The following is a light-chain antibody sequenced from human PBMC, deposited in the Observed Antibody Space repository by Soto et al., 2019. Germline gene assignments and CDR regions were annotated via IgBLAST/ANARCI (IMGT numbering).Light chain of an antibody. Sequence: DIQMTQSPSTLSASVGDRVTITCRASQSISSWLAWYQQKPGKAPKPLIYDASSLESGVPSRFSGSGSGIEFTLTISSLQPDDFATYYCQQYNSYPWTFGQGTKVDIK. CDR1: QSISSW. CDR2: DAS. CDR3: QQYNSYPWT. J-gene: IGKJ1*01. V-gene: IGKV1-5*01.